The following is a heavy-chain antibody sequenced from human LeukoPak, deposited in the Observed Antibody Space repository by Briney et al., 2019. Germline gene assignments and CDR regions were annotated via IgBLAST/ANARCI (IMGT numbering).Heavy chain of an antibody. V-gene: IGHV1-69*06. CDR2: IIPIFGTA. Sequence: GASVMVSCKASGYTFTGYYMYWVRQAPGKGLEWMGGIIPIFGTANYAQKFQGRVTITADKSTSTAYMELSSLRSEDTAVYYCARDRGDGGITFGDWGQGTLVTVSS. D-gene: IGHD3-16*01. CDR1: GYTFTGYY. J-gene: IGHJ4*02. CDR3: ARDRGDGGITFGD.